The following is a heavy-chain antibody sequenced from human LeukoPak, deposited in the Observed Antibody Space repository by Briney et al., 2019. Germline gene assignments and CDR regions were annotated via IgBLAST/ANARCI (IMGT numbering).Heavy chain of an antibody. J-gene: IGHJ4*02. V-gene: IGHV3-74*01. Sequence: GGSLRLSCAASGFTLSDYWMHWVRQGPGKGLVWVSRINTDGGSTTYADSVKGRFTISRDNAKKTLYLQMSSLRAEDTAVYYCAREATIHNYFDYWGQGTLVTVSS. CDR1: GFTLSDYW. CDR2: INTDGGST. CDR3: AREATIHNYFDY. D-gene: IGHD5-24*01.